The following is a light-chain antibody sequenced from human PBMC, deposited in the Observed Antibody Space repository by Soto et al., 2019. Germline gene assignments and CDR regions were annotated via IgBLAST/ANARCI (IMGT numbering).Light chain of an antibody. J-gene: IGKJ2*01. CDR3: QQRSNWLMYT. CDR1: QSVGSY. V-gene: IGKV3-11*01. Sequence: EIVLTQSPATLSLSPGERATLSCRASQSVGSYLAWYQQKPGQAPRLLIYDASNRATGIPARFSGSGSGTDFTLTISSLEPEDFAVYYCQQRSNWLMYTFSQGTKLEIK. CDR2: DAS.